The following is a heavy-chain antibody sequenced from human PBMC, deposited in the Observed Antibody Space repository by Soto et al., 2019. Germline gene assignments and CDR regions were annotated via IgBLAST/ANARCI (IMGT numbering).Heavy chain of an antibody. J-gene: IGHJ4*02. CDR1: GFTFTNYA. CDR2: ISSTGGST. D-gene: IGHD2-2*01. Sequence: GGSLRLYCAASGFTFTNYAIHWIRQAPGKGLEYVSAISSTGGSTYYADSVKGRFTISRDNSKNTVYLQMSSLRSEDSAVYYCVARYCSSTTCYQVDYWGQGTLVTVSS. V-gene: IGHV3-64D*06. CDR3: VARYCSSTTCYQVDY.